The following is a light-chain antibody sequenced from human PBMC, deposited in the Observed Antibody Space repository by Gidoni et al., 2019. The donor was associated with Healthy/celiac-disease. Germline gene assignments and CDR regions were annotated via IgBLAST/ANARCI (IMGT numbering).Light chain of an antibody. CDR1: QSISSY. CDR3: QQSYSTPRT. J-gene: IGKJ2*01. V-gene: IGKV1-39*01. Sequence: DIQMTQSPSSLAASVGDRVTITCRASQSISSYLNWYQQKPGKAPKLLIYAASSLQSGVPSRLSGSGSGTDFTLTISSLQPEDFATYYCQQSYSTPRTFXXXTKLEIK. CDR2: AAS.